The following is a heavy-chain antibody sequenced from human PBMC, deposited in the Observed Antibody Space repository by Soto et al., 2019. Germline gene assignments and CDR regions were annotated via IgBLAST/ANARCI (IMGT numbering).Heavy chain of an antibody. Sequence: GGSLRLSCAASGFTFSSYAMSWVRQAPGKGLEWVSAISGSGGSTSYEDSAKGRFTISRDNSKNTLYLQMNSLRAEDKAVYYCAKAGGNHDAFDIWGQGTMVTVSS. J-gene: IGHJ3*02. CDR2: ISGSGGST. V-gene: IGHV3-23*01. D-gene: IGHD2-15*01. CDR3: AKAGGNHDAFDI. CDR1: GFTFSSYA.